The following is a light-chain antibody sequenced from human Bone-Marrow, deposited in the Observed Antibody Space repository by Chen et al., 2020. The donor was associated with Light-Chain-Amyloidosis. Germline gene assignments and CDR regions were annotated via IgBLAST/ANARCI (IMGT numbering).Light chain of an antibody. V-gene: IGLV6-57*01. Sequence: NFLLTQPHSVSASPRKTVIISCTRSSGSIATNYVQLYQQRPGSSPTTVIYEDDQRPSGVPDRFSGSIDRSSNSASLTISGLKTEDEADYYCQSYQGSSQGVFGGGTKLTVL. CDR2: EDD. CDR1: SGSIATNY. J-gene: IGLJ3*02. CDR3: QSYQGSSQGV.